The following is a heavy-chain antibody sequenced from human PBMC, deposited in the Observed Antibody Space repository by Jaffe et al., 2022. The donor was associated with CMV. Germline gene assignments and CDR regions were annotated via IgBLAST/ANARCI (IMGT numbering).Heavy chain of an antibody. J-gene: IGHJ4*02. V-gene: IGHV3-15*01. CDR1: GITFSKAW. CDR2: MKSKNDGGTT. D-gene: IGHD3-22*01. CDR3: TTDGYYTATDS. Sequence: EVQLVESGGGLVKPGGSLRLSCAASGITFSKAWMSWVRQAPGKGLEWVGRMKSKNDGGTTDYAAPVKGRFTISRDDSKNTLYLQMNSLKTEDTAVYYCTTDGYYTATDSWGQGTLVTVSS.